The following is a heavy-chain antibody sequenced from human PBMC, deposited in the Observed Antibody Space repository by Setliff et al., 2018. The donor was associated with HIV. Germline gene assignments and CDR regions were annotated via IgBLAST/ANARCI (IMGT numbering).Heavy chain of an antibody. CDR2: IIPILGIA. J-gene: IGHJ5*02. CDR1: GGPFTSSS. CDR3: ARDFGGYCSSMSCPGLFDP. V-gene: IGHV1-69*16. D-gene: IGHD2-2*01. Sequence: SVKVSCKASGGPFTSSSIGWVRQAPGQGLEWMGGIIPILGIANYAQKFQGRVTITTDESTSTAYMELSGLRSEDTAVYYCARDFGGYCSSMSCPGLFDPWGQGTLVTVSS.